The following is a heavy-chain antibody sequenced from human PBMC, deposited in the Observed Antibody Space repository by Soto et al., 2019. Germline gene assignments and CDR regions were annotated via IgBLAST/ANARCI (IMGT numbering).Heavy chain of an antibody. Sequence: RASVKVSCKASGYTFTSYAMHWVRQAPGQRLEWMGWINAGNGNTKYSQKFQGRVTITRDTSASTAYMELSSLRSEDTAVYYCARESGSPYDFWSGYYKGYFDYWGQGTLVTVSS. D-gene: IGHD3-3*01. J-gene: IGHJ4*02. CDR3: ARESGSPYDFWSGYYKGYFDY. CDR2: INAGNGNT. CDR1: GYTFTSYA. V-gene: IGHV1-3*01.